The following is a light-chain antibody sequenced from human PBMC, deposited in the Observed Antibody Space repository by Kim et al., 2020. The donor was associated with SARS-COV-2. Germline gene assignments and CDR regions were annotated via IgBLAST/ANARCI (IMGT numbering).Light chain of an antibody. CDR1: QSVSNNY. CDR2: GAS. J-gene: IGKJ1*01. V-gene: IGKV3-20*01. Sequence: SPGERATLSCRASQSVSNNYLAWYQHKPGQAPRLLIYGASSRATGIPDRFSGSGSGTDFTLTISRLEPEDFAVYYCQQYGSSPWTFGQGTKVDIK. CDR3: QQYGSSPWT.